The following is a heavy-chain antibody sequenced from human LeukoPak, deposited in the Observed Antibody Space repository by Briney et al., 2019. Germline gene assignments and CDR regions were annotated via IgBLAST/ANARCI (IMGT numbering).Heavy chain of an antibody. CDR3: ARDGRGYCSSTSCYLGY. J-gene: IGHJ4*02. CDR1: GFTFSSYA. CDR2: ISSSSSYI. Sequence: MPGGSLRLSCAASGFTFSSYAMHWVRQAPGKGLEWVSSISSSSSYIYYADSVKGRFTISRDNAKNSLYLQMNSLRAEDTAVYYCARDGRGYCSSTSCYLGYWGQGTLVTVSS. D-gene: IGHD2-2*01. V-gene: IGHV3-21*01.